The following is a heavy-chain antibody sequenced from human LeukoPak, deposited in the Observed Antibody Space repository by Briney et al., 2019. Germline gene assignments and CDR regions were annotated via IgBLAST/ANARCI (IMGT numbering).Heavy chain of an antibody. Sequence: GGSLRLSCAASGFTFSSYDMHWVRQATGKGLEWVSAIGTAGDTYYPGSVKGRFTISRENAKNSLYLQMNSLRAGDTAVYYCAGRSSRQGTYAFDIWGQGTMVTVSS. CDR1: GFTFSSYD. CDR2: IGTAGDT. CDR3: AGRSSRQGTYAFDI. V-gene: IGHV3-13*01. J-gene: IGHJ3*02. D-gene: IGHD6-6*01.